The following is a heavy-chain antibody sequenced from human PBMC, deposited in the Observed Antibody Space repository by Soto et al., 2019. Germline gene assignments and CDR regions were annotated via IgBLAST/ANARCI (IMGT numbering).Heavy chain of an antibody. V-gene: IGHV3-30-3*01. CDR1: GFTFSSYA. D-gene: IGHD1-26*01. CDR3: ASGGWERLQDFHY. J-gene: IGHJ4*02. CDR2: ISYDGSNK. Sequence: GGSLRLSCAASGFTFSSYAMHWVRQAPGKGLEWVAVISYDGSNKYYADSVKGRFTISRDNSKNTLYLQMNSLRAEETAVYYWASGGWERLQDFHYCGQGTMVTV.